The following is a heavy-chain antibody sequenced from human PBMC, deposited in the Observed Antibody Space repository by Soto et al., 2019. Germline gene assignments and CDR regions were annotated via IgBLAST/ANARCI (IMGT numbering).Heavy chain of an antibody. D-gene: IGHD4-17*01. J-gene: IGHJ4*02. Sequence: QVQLVQSGAEVKKPGSSVKVSCKASGGTFSSYAISWVRQAPGQGLEWMGGIIPIFGTANYAQKFQGRVTITADESTSTAYMELSSLRSEDTAVYYCARDGKNDGDYVKPETYFDYWGQGTLVTVSS. CDR3: ARDGKNDGDYVKPETYFDY. V-gene: IGHV1-69*01. CDR2: IIPIFGTA. CDR1: GGTFSSYA.